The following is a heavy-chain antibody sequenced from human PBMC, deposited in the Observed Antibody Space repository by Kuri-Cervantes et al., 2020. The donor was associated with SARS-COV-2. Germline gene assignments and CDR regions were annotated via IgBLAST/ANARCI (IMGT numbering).Heavy chain of an antibody. CDR2: INPNSGGT. D-gene: IGHD6-19*01. J-gene: IGHJ4*02. CDR3: ARDVGGGSSGVFDY. Sequence: ASVKVSCKASGYTFTSYYMHWVRQAPGQGLEWMGIINPNSGGTNYAQKFQGRVTMTRDTPISTAYMELSRLRSDDTAVYYCARDVGGGSSGVFDYWGQGTLVTVSS. CDR1: GYTFTSYY. V-gene: IGHV1-2*02.